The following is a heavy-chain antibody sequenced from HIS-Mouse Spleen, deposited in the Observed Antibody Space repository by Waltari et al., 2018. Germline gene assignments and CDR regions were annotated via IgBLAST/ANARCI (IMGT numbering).Heavy chain of an antibody. Sequence: QVTLRESGPALVKPTQTLTLTCTFSGFSLSTSGMCVSWIRQPPGKALEWLARIDWDDDKYYSTSLKTRLTIARDTSKNQVVRTMTNMDPLDTATYYCARIAEGYTSGWYAFDYWGQGTLVTVSS. CDR1: GFSLSTSGMC. CDR3: ARIAEGYTSGWYAFDY. D-gene: IGHD6-19*01. CDR2: IDWDDDK. J-gene: IGHJ4*02. V-gene: IGHV2-70*15.